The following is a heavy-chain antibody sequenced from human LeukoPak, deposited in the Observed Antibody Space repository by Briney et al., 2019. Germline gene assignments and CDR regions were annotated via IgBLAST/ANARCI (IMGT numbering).Heavy chain of an antibody. CDR3: VSGFLQWLY. V-gene: IGHV3-7*01. CDR2: INPDGSNM. D-gene: IGHD3-3*01. Sequence: GGSLRLSCAASGFSFSSYWMSWVRQAPGKGLEWVANINPDGSNMLYVDSVKGRFTISRDNAKNSLYLQMNNLRAEDTAVYYCVSGFLQWLYWGQGTLVTVSS. CDR1: GFSFSSYW. J-gene: IGHJ4*02.